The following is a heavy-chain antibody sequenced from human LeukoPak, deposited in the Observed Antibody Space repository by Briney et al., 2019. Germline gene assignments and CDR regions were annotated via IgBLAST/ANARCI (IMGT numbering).Heavy chain of an antibody. CDR3: ARGGGYSYGSFDY. Sequence: GGSLRLSCVASGFTFSNYWMHWVRQAPGKGLVWVSRINRDGSSTSYADSVKGRFTISRDNAKNTLYLQMNSLRAEDTAVYYCARGGGYSYGSFDYWGQGTLVTVSS. CDR1: GFTFSNYW. D-gene: IGHD5-18*01. V-gene: IGHV3-74*01. J-gene: IGHJ4*02. CDR2: INRDGSST.